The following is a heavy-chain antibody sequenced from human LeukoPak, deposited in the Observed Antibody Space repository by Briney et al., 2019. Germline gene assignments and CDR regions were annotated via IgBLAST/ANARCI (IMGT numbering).Heavy chain of an antibody. CDR2: INHSGST. D-gene: IGHD3-22*01. CDR1: GFTFSSYA. Sequence: PGGSLRLSCAASGFTFSSYAMSWIRQPPGKGLEWIGEINHSGSTNYNPSLKSRVTISVDTSKNQFSLKLSSVTAADTAVYYCARGYYDSSGYCCNDYWGQGTLVTVSS. CDR3: ARGYYDSSGYCCNDY. J-gene: IGHJ4*02. V-gene: IGHV4-34*01.